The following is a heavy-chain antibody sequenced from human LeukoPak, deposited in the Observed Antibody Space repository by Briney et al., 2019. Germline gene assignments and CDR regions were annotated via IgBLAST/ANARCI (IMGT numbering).Heavy chain of an antibody. V-gene: IGHV3-74*01. Sequence: GGSLRLSCAASGFTFSSYWMHWVRQAPGKGLVWVSRINSDGSSTSYADSVKGRFTISRDNAKNTLYLQMNSLRAEDTAVYYCARTPVVPAAAYYGMDVWGQGTTVTVSS. CDR3: ARTPVVPAAAYYGMDV. CDR1: GFTFSSYW. J-gene: IGHJ6*02. CDR2: INSDGSST. D-gene: IGHD2-2*01.